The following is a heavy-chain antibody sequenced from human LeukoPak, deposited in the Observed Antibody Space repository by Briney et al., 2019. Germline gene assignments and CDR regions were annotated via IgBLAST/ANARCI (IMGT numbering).Heavy chain of an antibody. CDR2: INPNSGGT. J-gene: IGHJ6*03. V-gene: IGHV1-2*02. CDR1: GYTFTGYY. Sequence: ASVKVSCKASGYTFTGYYMHWVRQAPGQGLEWMGWINPNSGGTNNAQKFQGRVTMTRDTSISTAYMELSRLRSDDTAVYYCARGREKRYCSSTSCSYYYYYMDVWGKGTTVTVSS. D-gene: IGHD2-2*01. CDR3: ARGREKRYCSSTSCSYYYYYMDV.